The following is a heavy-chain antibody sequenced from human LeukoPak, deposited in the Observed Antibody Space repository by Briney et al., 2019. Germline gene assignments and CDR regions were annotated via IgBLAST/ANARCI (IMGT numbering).Heavy chain of an antibody. J-gene: IGHJ6*02. Sequence: GESLKISCKGSGYSFTIYWIGWVRQMPGKGLEWMGIIYPGDSDTRYSPSFQGQVTISADKSISTAYLQWSSLKASDTAIYYCARYCSGGSCYRAYYYGMDVWGQGTTVTVSS. CDR1: GYSFTIYW. CDR3: ARYCSGGSCYRAYYYGMDV. V-gene: IGHV5-51*01. D-gene: IGHD2-15*01. CDR2: IYPGDSDT.